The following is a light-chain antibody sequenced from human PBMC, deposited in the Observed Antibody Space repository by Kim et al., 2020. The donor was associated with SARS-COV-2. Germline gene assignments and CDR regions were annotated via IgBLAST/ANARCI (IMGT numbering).Light chain of an antibody. CDR1: QSVSSSY. J-gene: IGKJ1*01. V-gene: IGKV3-20*01. CDR2: GAS. CDR3: QQYDTSPWT. Sequence: LSPGERATLACRASQSVSSSYLAWYQQKPGQAPRLLIYGASSRVTGIPDRFSGSGSGTDFTLTISRLEPEDFAVYFCQQYDTSPWTFGQGTKLEIK.